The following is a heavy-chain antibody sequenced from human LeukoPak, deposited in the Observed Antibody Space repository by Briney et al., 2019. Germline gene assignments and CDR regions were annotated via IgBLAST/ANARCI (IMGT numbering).Heavy chain of an antibody. Sequence: GGSLRLSCAASGFTFSSYGLHWVRQAPGKGLEWVAVISYDGSNKYYADSVKGRFTISRDNSNNRLFLQMNSLKVEDTASYFCATDNHLASWGQGTQVTVSA. D-gene: IGHD1-14*01. CDR3: ATDNHLAS. CDR1: GFTFSSYG. CDR2: ISYDGSNK. J-gene: IGHJ4*02. V-gene: IGHV3-30*03.